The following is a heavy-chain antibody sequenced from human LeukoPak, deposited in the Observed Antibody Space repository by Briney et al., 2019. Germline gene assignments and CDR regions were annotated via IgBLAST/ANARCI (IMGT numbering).Heavy chain of an antibody. D-gene: IGHD4-17*01. Sequence: ASVKVSCKASGYTFTSYGISWVRQAPGQGLEWMGWISAYNGNTNYAQKFQGRVTMTRDTSISTAYMELSRLRSDDTAVYYCARGGQGGDYGFGYDYWGQGTLVTVSS. CDR3: ARGGQGGDYGFGYDY. V-gene: IGHV1-18*01. J-gene: IGHJ4*02. CDR1: GYTFTSYG. CDR2: ISAYNGNT.